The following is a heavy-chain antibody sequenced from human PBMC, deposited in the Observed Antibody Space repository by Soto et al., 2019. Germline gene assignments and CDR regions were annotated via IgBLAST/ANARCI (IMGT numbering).Heavy chain of an antibody. V-gene: IGHV4-31*03. CDR1: DDSISSGGYY. D-gene: IGHD3-9*01. CDR3: ARGTDTWFFAL. J-gene: IGHJ2*01. CDR2: IYGTGNM. Sequence: QVQRQESGPGLVKPSQTLSLTCTVSDDSISSGGYYWSWIRQHPGKGLEWIGYIYGTGNMYYKSSLKSRLTFSVAPSKNHFSLKLTSVTAADTAVYYCARGTDTWFFALWGRGTLVTVSS.